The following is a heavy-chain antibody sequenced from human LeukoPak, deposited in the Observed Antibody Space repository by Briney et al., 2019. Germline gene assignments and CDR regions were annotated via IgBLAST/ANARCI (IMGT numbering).Heavy chain of an antibody. J-gene: IGHJ1*01. D-gene: IGHD5-18*01. CDR1: GFTLENYA. CDR3: AKDNGYSYGTNLLEYFQH. CDR2: ISNSEVSSITESGDGT. Sequence: GGSLRLSCGASGFTLENYAINWVRQAPGKGLEWVSAISNSEVSSITESGDGTYHADSVKGRFTISRDSSKNTVSLQMNSLRAEDTAVYYCAKDNGYSYGTNLLEYFQHWGQGTLVTVSS. V-gene: IGHV3-23*01.